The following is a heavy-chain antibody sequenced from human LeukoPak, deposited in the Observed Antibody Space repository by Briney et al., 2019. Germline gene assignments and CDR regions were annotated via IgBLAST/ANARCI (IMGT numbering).Heavy chain of an antibody. J-gene: IGHJ4*02. CDR1: GVYITNGLYF. CDR2: IYSNGDT. CDR3: ARRETSAYYSYYFDY. V-gene: IGHV4-61*02. D-gene: IGHD3-22*01. Sequence: SETLSLTCTVSGVYITNGLYFWNWIRQPAGKGLEWIGRIYSNGDTNYNPSLKSRVTISQDRTRNQFSPKLSSVTAADTAVYYCARRETSAYYSYYFDYWGQGTLVTVSS.